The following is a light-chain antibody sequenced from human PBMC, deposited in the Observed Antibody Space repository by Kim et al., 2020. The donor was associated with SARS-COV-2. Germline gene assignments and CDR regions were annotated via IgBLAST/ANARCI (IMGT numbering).Light chain of an antibody. CDR2: RDD. CDR3: QAWDTNTAWV. Sequence: VSPGQTANTTCSGDKLGHKYTCWYQQKPGQSPVLVIYRDDKRPSGIPERFSASNSGNTATLTISGTQAMDEGDYYCQAWDTNTAWVFGGGTQLTVL. V-gene: IGLV3-1*01. CDR1: KLGHKY. J-gene: IGLJ3*02.